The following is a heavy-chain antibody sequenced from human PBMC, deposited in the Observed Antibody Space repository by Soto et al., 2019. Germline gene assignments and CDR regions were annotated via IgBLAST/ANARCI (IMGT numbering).Heavy chain of an antibody. D-gene: IGHD4-17*01. CDR3: ASPRPLYDYGDYTDYYYFDY. Sequence: QLQLHESGPGLVKPSETLSLTCTVSGGSIDSNIYYWSWIRQPPGKGLEWIGTIYYSGTTEYNPSLQSRVTISVDTSKNHFSLKLSPVTATDTAVYFCASPRPLYDYGDYTDYYYFDYWGPGTLVTVSS. V-gene: IGHV4-39*02. J-gene: IGHJ4*02. CDR1: GGSIDSNIYY. CDR2: IYYSGTT.